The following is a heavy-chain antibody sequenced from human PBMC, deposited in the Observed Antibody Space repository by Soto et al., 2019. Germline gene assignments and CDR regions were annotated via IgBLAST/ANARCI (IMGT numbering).Heavy chain of an antibody. CDR3: TRDASRDSSARGWFDP. CDR1: GFTFRSFT. J-gene: IGHJ5*02. Sequence: GGSLRLSCAASGFTFRSFTMNWVRQAPGKGLEWVSTISSNSAYIYYTDALRGRFTISRDNAKNSLHLQMNSLRAEDTAVYYCTRDASRDSSARGWFDPWGPGTLVTISS. V-gene: IGHV3-21*01. D-gene: IGHD6-13*01. CDR2: ISSNSAYI.